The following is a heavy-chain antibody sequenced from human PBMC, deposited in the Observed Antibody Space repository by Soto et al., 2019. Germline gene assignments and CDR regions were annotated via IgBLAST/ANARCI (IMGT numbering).Heavy chain of an antibody. CDR2: INAGNGNT. Sequence: ASVKVSCKASGYTFTSYAMHWVRQAPGQRLEWMGWINAGNGNTKYSQKFQGRVTITRDTSASTAYMELSSLRSEDTAVYYCARVAEDSSVYYYDYYYSRSTLWGQATLV. CDR1: GYTFTSYA. J-gene: IGHJ4*03. V-gene: IGHV1-3*01. D-gene: IGHD3-22*01. CDR3: ARVAEDSSVYYYDYYYSRSTL.